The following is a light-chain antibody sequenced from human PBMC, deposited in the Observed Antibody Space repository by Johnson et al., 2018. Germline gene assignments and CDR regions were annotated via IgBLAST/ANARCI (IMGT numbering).Light chain of an antibody. CDR3: GTWYSSLSAGNV. CDR1: SSNIGNNY. CDR2: ENN. V-gene: IGLV1-51*02. J-gene: IGLJ1*01. Sequence: QSVLTQPPSVSAAPGQKVTISCSGSSSNIGNNYVSWYQQHPGTAPKLLIYENNKRPPGIANRFSGSQSGTFATLAIIGLQTRDEADYYCGTWYSSLSAGNVFGTGTKVTVL.